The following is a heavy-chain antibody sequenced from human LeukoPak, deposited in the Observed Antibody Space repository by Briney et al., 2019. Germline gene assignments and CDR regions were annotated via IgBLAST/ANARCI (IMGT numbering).Heavy chain of an antibody. CDR3: ARSQGGTMSLRHFDL. J-gene: IGHJ2*01. Sequence: GGSLRLSCAASRFSFSNVWMSWVRQVPGKGLEWVGRIKSKIDGGTTDYAAPVKGRFTISRDDSKGTLYLQMNSLKTEDTAVYYCARSQGGTMSLRHFDLWGRGTLVTVSS. CDR2: IKSKIDGGTT. V-gene: IGHV3-15*01. D-gene: IGHD3-22*01. CDR1: RFSFSNVW.